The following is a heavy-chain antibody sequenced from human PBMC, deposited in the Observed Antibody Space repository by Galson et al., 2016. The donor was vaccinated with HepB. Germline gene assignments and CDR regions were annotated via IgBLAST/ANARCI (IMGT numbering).Heavy chain of an antibody. CDR1: ESTFSSYS. D-gene: IGHD7-27*01. CDR2: ISDTSVYI. J-gene: IGHJ4*02. Sequence: SLRLSCAASESTFSSYSMNWVRQAPGKGLEWVSSISDTSVYIYYADSVKGRFTVSRDDAKNSLYLQMTSLRAEDTAIYYCAEGLGNYYFDYWGQGALVTVSS. CDR3: AEGLGNYYFDY. V-gene: IGHV3-21*01.